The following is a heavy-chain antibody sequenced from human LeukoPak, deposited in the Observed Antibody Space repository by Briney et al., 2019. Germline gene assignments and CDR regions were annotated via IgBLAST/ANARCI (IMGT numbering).Heavy chain of an antibody. D-gene: IGHD3-22*01. CDR3: ARDGRFGDYYYDSSGYLENSLDY. Sequence: GGSLRLSCAASGFTSSSYGMHWVRQAPGKGLEWVAVIWYDGSNKYYADSVKGRFTISRDNSKNTLYLQMNSLRAEDTAVYYCARDGRFGDYYYDSSGYLENSLDYWGQGTLVTVSS. CDR1: GFTSSSYG. J-gene: IGHJ4*02. CDR2: IWYDGSNK. V-gene: IGHV3-33*01.